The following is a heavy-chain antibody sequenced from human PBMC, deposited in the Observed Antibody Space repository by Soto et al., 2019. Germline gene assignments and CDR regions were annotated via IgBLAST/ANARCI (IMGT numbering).Heavy chain of an antibody. CDR3: AKDPAYYYDSSGYWAFDY. V-gene: IGHV3-23*01. CDR2: ISGSGCST. D-gene: IGHD3-22*01. CDR1: VFTFSSYA. Sequence: GGALRLSCAASVFTFSSYAMSWVRQAPGKGLEWVSAISGSGCSTYYADSVKGRFTISRDNSKNTLYLQMNSLRAEDTAVYYCAKDPAYYYDSSGYWAFDYWGQGTLVTVSS. J-gene: IGHJ4*02.